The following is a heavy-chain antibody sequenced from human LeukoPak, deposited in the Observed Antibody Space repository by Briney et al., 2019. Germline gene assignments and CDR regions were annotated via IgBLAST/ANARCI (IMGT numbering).Heavy chain of an antibody. CDR3: ARLHPDCSSTTCPSRKWFDP. J-gene: IGHJ5*02. D-gene: IGHD2-2*01. Sequence: PSQTLSLTCTISGDSISSGDYYWSWIRQPPGKGLEWIGYIYYRGSTYYNPSLKSRVTILIDTSRNQFSLKLNSVTAADTAVYYCARLHPDCSSTTCPSRKWFDPWGQGTLVTVSS. CDR2: IYYRGST. CDR1: GDSISSGDYY. V-gene: IGHV4-30-4*01.